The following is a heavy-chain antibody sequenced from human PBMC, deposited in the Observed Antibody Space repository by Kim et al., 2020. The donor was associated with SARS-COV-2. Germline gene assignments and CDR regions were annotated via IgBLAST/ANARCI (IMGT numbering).Heavy chain of an antibody. Sequence: SETLSLTCTVSGGSISSSSYYWGWIRQPPGKGLEWIGSIYYSGSTYYNPSLKSRVTISVDTSKNQFTLKLSSVTAADTAVYYCARVLRDYYDTYDYWGQGTLVTVSS. CDR2: IYYSGST. V-gene: IGHV4-39*01. CDR1: GGSISSSSYY. J-gene: IGHJ4*02. D-gene: IGHD3-22*01. CDR3: ARVLRDYYDTYDY.